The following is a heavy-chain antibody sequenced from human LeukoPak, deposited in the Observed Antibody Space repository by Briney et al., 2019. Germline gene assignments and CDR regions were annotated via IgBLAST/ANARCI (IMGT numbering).Heavy chain of an antibody. CDR2: IYTSGST. Sequence: SETLSLTCTVSGGSISTYYWTWILQPPGKGLEWIGYIYTSGSTNYNPSLRSRVTMSLDTSKNQFSLELSSVTAADTAVYYCARRVAVNPRYYFDYWGPGTLVTVSS. CDR3: ARRVAVNPRYYFDY. D-gene: IGHD6-19*01. CDR1: GGSISTYY. J-gene: IGHJ4*02. V-gene: IGHV4-4*09.